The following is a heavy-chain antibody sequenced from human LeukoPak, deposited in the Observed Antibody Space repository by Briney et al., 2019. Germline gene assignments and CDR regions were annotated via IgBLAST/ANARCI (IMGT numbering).Heavy chain of an antibody. D-gene: IGHD6-19*01. J-gene: IGHJ4*02. CDR2: IYHSGST. CDR3: ARAYSSGWYYFDY. Sequence: SETLSLTCTVSGGSISSYYWGWIRQPPGKGLEWIGSIYHSGSTYYNPSLKSRVTISVDTSKNQFSLKLSSVTAADTAVYYCARAYSSGWYYFDYWGQGTLVTVSS. CDR1: GGSISSYY. V-gene: IGHV4-38-2*02.